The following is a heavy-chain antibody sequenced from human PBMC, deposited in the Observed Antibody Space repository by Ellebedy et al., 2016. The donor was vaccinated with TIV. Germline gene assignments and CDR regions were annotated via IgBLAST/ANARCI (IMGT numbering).Heavy chain of an antibody. D-gene: IGHD6-13*01. Sequence: GGPLRLSXAASGFTFSSYGMHWVRQAPGKGLEWVAVISYDGSNKYYADSMKGRFTISRDNSKNTLYLQMNSLRTEDTAVYYCAKDSSSSSSGMDVWGQGTTVTVSS. CDR1: GFTFSSYG. J-gene: IGHJ6*02. V-gene: IGHV3-30*18. CDR3: AKDSSSSSSGMDV. CDR2: ISYDGSNK.